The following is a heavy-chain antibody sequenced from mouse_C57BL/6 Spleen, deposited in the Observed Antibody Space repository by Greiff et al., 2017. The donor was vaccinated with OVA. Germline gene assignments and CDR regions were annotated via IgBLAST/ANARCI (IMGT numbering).Heavy chain of an antibody. V-gene: IGHV1-69*01. CDR3: ARRGYDGYWGAMDY. J-gene: IGHJ4*01. Sequence: QVQLQQPGAELVMPGASVKLSCKASGYTFTSYWMHWVKQRPGQGLEWIGEIDPSDSYTNYNQKFKGKSTLTVDKSSSTAYMQLSSLTSEDSAVYYCARRGYDGYWGAMDYWGQGTSVTVSS. CDR2: IDPSDSYT. CDR1: GYTFTSYW. D-gene: IGHD2-3*01.